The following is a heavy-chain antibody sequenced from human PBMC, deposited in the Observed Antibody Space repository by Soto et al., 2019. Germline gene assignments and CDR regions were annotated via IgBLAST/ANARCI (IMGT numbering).Heavy chain of an antibody. CDR3: ARQGHYGGNSGEWFDP. CDR1: GYSFTSYW. Sequence: PGESLKISCKGSGYSFTSYWIGWVRQMPGKGLEWMGIIYPGDSDTRYSPSFQGQATISADKSISTAYLQWSSLKASDTAMYYCARQGHYGGNSGEWFDPWGQGTLVTVSS. J-gene: IGHJ5*02. CDR2: IYPGDSDT. D-gene: IGHD4-17*01. V-gene: IGHV5-51*01.